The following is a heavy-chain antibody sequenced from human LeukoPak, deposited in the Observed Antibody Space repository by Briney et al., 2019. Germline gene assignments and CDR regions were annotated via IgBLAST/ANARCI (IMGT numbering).Heavy chain of an antibody. CDR3: ARGYYNGGFDY. Sequence: PGGSMRLSCAASGFTFSSYAMSWVRQAPGKGLEWVSAISGSGGSTYYADSVNGRFTISRDNSKHTLYLQMNSLRAEDTAVYYCARGYYNGGFDYWGQGTLVTVSS. CDR1: GFTFSSYA. J-gene: IGHJ4*02. D-gene: IGHD3-9*01. CDR2: ISGSGGST. V-gene: IGHV3-23*01.